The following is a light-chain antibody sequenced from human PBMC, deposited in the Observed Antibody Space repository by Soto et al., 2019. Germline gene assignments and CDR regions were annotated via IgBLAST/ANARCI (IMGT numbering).Light chain of an antibody. V-gene: IGKV3-20*01. CDR1: QSVTND. Sequence: EIVMTQSPATLSVSPGERATLSCRASQSVTNDLAWYQQKPGQAPRLLIYGASSRATGIPDRFSGSGSGTDFTLTISRLEPEDFAVYYCQQYGSSPPLTFGGGTKVDI. CDR3: QQYGSSPPLT. CDR2: GAS. J-gene: IGKJ4*01.